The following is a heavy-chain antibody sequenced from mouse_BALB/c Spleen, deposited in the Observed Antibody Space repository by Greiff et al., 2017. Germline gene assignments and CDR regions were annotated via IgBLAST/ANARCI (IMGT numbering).Heavy chain of an antibody. CDR3: ARDGGLRLYAMDY. CDR1: GFTFSDYY. J-gene: IGHJ4*01. D-gene: IGHD2-2*01. CDR2: ISDGGSYT. Sequence: EVKLMESGGGLVKPGGSLKLSCAASGFTFSDYYMYWVRQTPEKRLEWVATISDGGSYTYYPDSVKGRFTISRDNAKNNLYLQMSSLKSEDTAMYYCARDGGLRLYAMDYWGQGTSVTVSS. V-gene: IGHV5-4*02.